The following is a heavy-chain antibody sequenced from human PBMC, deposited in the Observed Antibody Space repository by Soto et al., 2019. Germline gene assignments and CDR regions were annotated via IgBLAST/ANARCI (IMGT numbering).Heavy chain of an antibody. Sequence: SETLSLTCAVYGGSFSGYYWSWIRQPPGKGLEWIGEINHSGSTNYNPSLKSRVTISVDTSKNQFSLKLSSVTAADTAVYYCARGSLPWTMVHRRLDYWGQGTLVTVSS. D-gene: IGHD3-10*01. CDR3: ARGSLPWTMVHRRLDY. V-gene: IGHV4-34*01. CDR1: GGSFSGYY. CDR2: INHSGST. J-gene: IGHJ4*02.